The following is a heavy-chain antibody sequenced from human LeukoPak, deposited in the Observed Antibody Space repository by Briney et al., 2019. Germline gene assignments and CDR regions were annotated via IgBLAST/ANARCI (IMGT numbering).Heavy chain of an antibody. Sequence: PGGSLRLSCAASGFTFSNYAMTWVRQTPGKGLEWVSIISASGGSTYYVDSVKGRSTISRDNSKNILYLQMNSLRAEDTAVYYCAKGGPTVAGGVFDYWGQGTLVTVSS. V-gene: IGHV3-23*01. J-gene: IGHJ4*02. CDR3: AKGGPTVAGGVFDY. CDR2: ISASGGST. CDR1: GFTFSNYA. D-gene: IGHD6-19*01.